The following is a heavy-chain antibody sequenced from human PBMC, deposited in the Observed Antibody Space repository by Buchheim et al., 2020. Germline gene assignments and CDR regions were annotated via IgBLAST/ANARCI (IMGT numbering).Heavy chain of an antibody. J-gene: IGHJ3*02. Sequence: QVQLVESGGGVVQPGRSLRLSCAASGFTFSSYAMHWVRQAPGKGLEWVAVISYDGSNKYYADSVKGRFTISRDTSKNTLYLQMNSLRAEDTAVYYCARDPAPTRGYAFDIWGQGT. D-gene: IGHD1/OR15-1a*01. V-gene: IGHV3-30*04. CDR2: ISYDGSNK. CDR3: ARDPAPTRGYAFDI. CDR1: GFTFSSYA.